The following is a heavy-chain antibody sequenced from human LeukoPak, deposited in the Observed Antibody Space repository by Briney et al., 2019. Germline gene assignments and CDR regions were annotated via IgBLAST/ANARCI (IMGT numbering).Heavy chain of an antibody. CDR3: ARVGLYYDSSGYYY. D-gene: IGHD3-22*01. V-gene: IGHV4-34*01. J-gene: IGHJ4*02. CDR2: ISHSGST. Sequence: SETLSLTCAVYGGSFSGYYWSWIRQPPGKGLEWIGEISHSGSTNYNPSLKSRVTISVDTSKDQFSLKLSSVTAADTAVYYCARVGLYYDSSGYYYWGQGTLVTVSS. CDR1: GGSFSGYY.